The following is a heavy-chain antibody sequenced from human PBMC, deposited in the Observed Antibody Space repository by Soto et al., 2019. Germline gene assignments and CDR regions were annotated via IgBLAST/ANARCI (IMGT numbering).Heavy chain of an antibody. V-gene: IGHV4-31*03. J-gene: IGHJ6*02. CDR3: ARARGEKGRGPPYYYYGMDV. Sequence: QVQLQESGPGLVKPSQTLSLTCTVSGGSISSGGYYWSWIRQHPGKGLEWIGYIYYSGSTYYNPSLKSRVTISVDTSKSQFSLKLSSVTAADTAVYYCARARGEKGRGPPYYYYGMDVWGQGTTVTVSS. D-gene: IGHD3-16*01. CDR1: GGSISSGGYY. CDR2: IYYSGST.